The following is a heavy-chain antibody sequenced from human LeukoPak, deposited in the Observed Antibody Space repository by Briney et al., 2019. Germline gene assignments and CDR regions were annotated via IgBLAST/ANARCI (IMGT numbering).Heavy chain of an antibody. CDR3: VGGPVFVVGDGDPDQIKGPYYFDY. Sequence: GASVKVSCKASGYIFRRYAISWVRQAPGQGLEWMGGIIPIFGTANYAQKFQGRVTITADESTSTAYMELSSLRSEDTAVYYCVGGPVFVVGDGDPDQIKGPYYFDYWGQGTLVTVSS. D-gene: IGHD2-15*01. CDR1: GYIFRRYA. J-gene: IGHJ4*02. CDR2: IIPIFGTA. V-gene: IGHV1-69*13.